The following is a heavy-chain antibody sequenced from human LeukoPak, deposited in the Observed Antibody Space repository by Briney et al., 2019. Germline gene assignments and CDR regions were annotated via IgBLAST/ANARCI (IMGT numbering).Heavy chain of an antibody. J-gene: IGHJ4*02. V-gene: IGHV4-34*01. CDR1: GGSFSGYY. CDR3: ARDRDYFDY. CDR2: INHSGST. Sequence: SETLSLTCAVYGGSFSGYYWSWIRQPPGKGLEWIGEINHSGSTNYNPSLKSRVTISVDTSKNQFSLKLSSVTAADTAVYYCARDRDYFDYWGQGTLVTVSS.